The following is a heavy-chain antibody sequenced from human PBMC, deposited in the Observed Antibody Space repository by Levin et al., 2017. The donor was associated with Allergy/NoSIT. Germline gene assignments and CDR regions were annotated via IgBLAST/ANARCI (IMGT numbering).Heavy chain of an antibody. CDR1: GFSVSSDY. CDR2: IHTDGDT. Sequence: GGSLRLSCVVSGFSVSSDYMNWVRQAPGKGLEWVSLIHTDGDTYYPDSVKGRFAISRDNSKNTLYLQMNSLRAEDTAKYYCVRDYFGPRKSGVAFDSWGQGTMVTVSA. J-gene: IGHJ3*02. V-gene: IGHV3-53*01. CDR3: VRDYFGPRKSGVAFDS. D-gene: IGHD3-10*01.